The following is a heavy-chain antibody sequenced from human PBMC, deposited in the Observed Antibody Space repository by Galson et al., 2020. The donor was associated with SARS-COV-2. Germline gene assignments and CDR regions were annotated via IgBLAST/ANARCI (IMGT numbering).Heavy chain of an antibody. V-gene: IGHV2-5*02. Sequence: SGPTLVKPTQTLTLTCTFSGFSLSTSGVGVGWIRQSPGQALEWLALIYWDGAERYNPSLESSLTITRDTSKNQVVLTLTNVDPVDTATYYCAHLSILQTTPILFDHWGQGILVTVSS. CDR3: AHLSILQTTPILFDH. CDR2: IYWDGAE. J-gene: IGHJ4*02. CDR1: GFSLSTSGVG. D-gene: IGHD2-15*01.